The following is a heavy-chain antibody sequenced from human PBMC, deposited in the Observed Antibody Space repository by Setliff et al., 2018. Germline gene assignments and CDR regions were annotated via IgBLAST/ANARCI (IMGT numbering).Heavy chain of an antibody. V-gene: IGHV3-7*03. D-gene: IGHD2-2*01. CDR3: ARDGSIEVGPGTNQELDV. CDR2: IKHDGTYT. Sequence: AGGSLRLSCATSGFIFSNYWMAWVRQAPGKGLEWVATIKHDGTYTYYVDSVKGRFAVSRDNTNNSMYLQMNSLGTDDTAVYYCARDGSIEVGPGTNQELDVWGTGTTVTVSS. J-gene: IGHJ6*04. CDR1: GFIFSNYW.